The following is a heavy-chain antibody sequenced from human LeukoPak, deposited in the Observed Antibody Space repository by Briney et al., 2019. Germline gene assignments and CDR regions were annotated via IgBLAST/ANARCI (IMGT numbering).Heavy chain of an antibody. CDR2: IDNDGTAT. CDR3: VRDFPHNWFDL. J-gene: IGHJ5*02. V-gene: IGHV3-74*01. CDR1: EIGFGDYW. Sequence: GGPLGLSCEASEIGFGDYWLHWAGQVPGKGLEWVSRIDNDGTATFYADSVKGRFFISRDKAKNTLDLQMNSLRADDTAVYYCVRDFPHNWFDLWGQGILVTVSS.